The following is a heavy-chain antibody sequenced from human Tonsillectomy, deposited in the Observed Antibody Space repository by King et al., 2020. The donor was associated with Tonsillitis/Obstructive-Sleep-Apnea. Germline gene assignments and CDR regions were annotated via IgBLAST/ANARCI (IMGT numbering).Heavy chain of an antibody. CDR3: AKNSRPLTPIQTDPFDF. V-gene: IGHV3-21*01. CDR1: GFTFSSYS. D-gene: IGHD1-1*01. J-gene: IGHJ3*01. CDR2: ITSSSSYI. Sequence: VQLVESGGGLVKPGGSLRLSCAASGFTFSSYSMNWVRQAPGKGLEWVSSITSSSSYIFYADSVKGRFTISRDNAKNSLYLQMNSLRAEDTAVYYCAKNSRPLTPIQTDPFDFRGQGKMVTVSS.